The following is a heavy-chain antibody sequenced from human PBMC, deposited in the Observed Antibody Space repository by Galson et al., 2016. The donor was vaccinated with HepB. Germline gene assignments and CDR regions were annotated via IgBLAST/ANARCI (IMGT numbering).Heavy chain of an antibody. CDR2: ITSSSGDI. D-gene: IGHD3-9*01. V-gene: IGHV3-21*01. CDR1: GFTFSSSI. Sequence: SLRLSCAASGFTFSSSIMHWVRQAPGKGLQWVSSITSSSGDIYYADSVKGRFTISRDNAQNSLYLQMNSLRFEDTAGYYCARDHTSYDILTGGLDHWGQGTLVTVSS. CDR3: ARDHTSYDILTGGLDH. J-gene: IGHJ4*02.